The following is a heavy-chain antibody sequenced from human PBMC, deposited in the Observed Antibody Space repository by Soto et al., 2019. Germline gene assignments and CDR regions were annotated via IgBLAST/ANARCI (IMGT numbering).Heavy chain of an antibody. D-gene: IGHD3-16*01. Sequence: QVQLVESGGGVVQPGRSLRLSCAASGFTFSSYAMHWVRQAPGKGLEWVAVISYDGSNKYYADSVKGRFTISRDNSKNTLYLQMNSLGAEDTAGYYCAREILSWGRDYWGQGNPVTVPS. CDR3: AREILSWGRDY. CDR1: GFTFSSYA. J-gene: IGHJ4*02. CDR2: ISYDGSNK. V-gene: IGHV3-30-3*01.